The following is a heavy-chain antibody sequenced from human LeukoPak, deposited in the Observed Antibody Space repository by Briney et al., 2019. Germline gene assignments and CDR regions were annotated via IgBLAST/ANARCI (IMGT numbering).Heavy chain of an antibody. V-gene: IGHV3-48*04. J-gene: IGHJ4*02. D-gene: IGHD3-9*01. Sequence: PGGSLRLSCAASGFTFSSYSMYWVRQAPGKGLEWVSYISSSSSTIYYADSVKGRFTISRDNAKNSLYLQMNSLRAEDTTVYYCARDSRYFDWLSTPDYWGQGTLVTVSS. CDR2: ISSSSSTI. CDR3: ARDSRYFDWLSTPDY. CDR1: GFTFSSYS.